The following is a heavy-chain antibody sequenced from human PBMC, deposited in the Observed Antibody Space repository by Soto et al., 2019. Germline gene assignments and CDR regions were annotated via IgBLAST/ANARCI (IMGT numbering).Heavy chain of an antibody. CDR1: GYTFATYS. J-gene: IGHJ3*01. V-gene: IGHV1-18*01. D-gene: IGHD2-2*01. CDR2: INPLKGDT. CDR3: ARVKVPAALLGDCDV. Sequence: QAQLVQSGGEMKKAGASVKVSCKASGYTFATYSITWVRQAPGQGLDWMGWINPLKGDTKYAVNFQDRVTMTTDTSTRTAYMSLSTLRSDDTAVYYGARVKVPAALLGDCDVGGHWTLVTVSS.